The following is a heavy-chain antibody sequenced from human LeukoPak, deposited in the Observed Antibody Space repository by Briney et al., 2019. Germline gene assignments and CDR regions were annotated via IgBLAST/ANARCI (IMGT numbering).Heavy chain of an antibody. CDR1: GYTFTSYG. V-gene: IGHV1-18*01. J-gene: IGHJ4*02. CDR2: ISAYNGNT. Sequence: EASVKVSCKASGYTFTSYGISWVRQAPGQGLEWMGRISAYNGNTNYAQKLQGRVTMTTDTSTSTAYMELRSLRPDDTAVYYCARTQRIAAAGTTDYWGQGTLVTVSS. CDR3: ARTQRIAAAGTTDY. D-gene: IGHD6-13*01.